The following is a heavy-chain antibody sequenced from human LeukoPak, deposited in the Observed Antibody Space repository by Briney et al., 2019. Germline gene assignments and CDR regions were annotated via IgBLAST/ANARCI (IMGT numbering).Heavy chain of an antibody. J-gene: IGHJ4*02. CDR3: ARLGEKADFDY. D-gene: IGHD1-26*01. CDR2: IRYDGTNK. V-gene: IGHV3-30*02. Sequence: GGSLRLSCAASGFTFSSYDMHWVRQAPGKGLEWVAFIRYDGTNKYYADSVKGRFSISRDNSKSTLYLQMNSLRAEDTAVYYCARLGEKADFDYWGQGTLVTVSS. CDR1: GFTFSSYD.